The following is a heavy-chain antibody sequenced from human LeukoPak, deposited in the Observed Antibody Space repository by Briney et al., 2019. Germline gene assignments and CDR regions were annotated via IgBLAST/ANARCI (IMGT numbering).Heavy chain of an antibody. J-gene: IGHJ3*02. V-gene: IGHV3-48*03. CDR1: GFTFSSFE. CDR3: VRDGYYGHDSFDI. D-gene: IGHD3-10*01. Sequence: GGSLTLSCAASGFTFSSFEMYWVRQAPGKGLEWVSYISASGSAIYYVDSAKGRFTISRDNAKNSLYLQMHSLRPEYTAVYYCVRDGYYGHDSFDIWGQGTMVTVSS. CDR2: ISASGSAI.